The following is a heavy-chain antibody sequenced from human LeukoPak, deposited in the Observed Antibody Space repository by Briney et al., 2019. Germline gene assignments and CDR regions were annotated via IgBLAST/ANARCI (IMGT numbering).Heavy chain of an antibody. D-gene: IGHD3-3*01. CDR1: GFTFSSYA. Sequence: PGGSLRLSCAASGFTFSSYAMSWVRQAPGKGLEWVSAISGSGGSTYYADSVKGRFTISRDNSKNTLYLQMNSLRAEDTAVYYCARVGTYYDFWSGLLDYWGQGTLVTVSS. CDR2: ISGSGGST. V-gene: IGHV3-23*01. J-gene: IGHJ4*02. CDR3: ARVGTYYDFWSGLLDY.